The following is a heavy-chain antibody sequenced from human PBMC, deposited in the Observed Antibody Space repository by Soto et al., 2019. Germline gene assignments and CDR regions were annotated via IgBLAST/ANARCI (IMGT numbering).Heavy chain of an antibody. CDR3: ARGAIEVDY. J-gene: IGHJ4*02. V-gene: IGHV1-3*01. CDR2: INAGKGDI. Sequence: QVQLVQSGAEVKKPGASVKVSCKASGYTFINYAVHWGRQAPGQRLEWMGWINAGKGDIKFSQKFQGRVTFIRDASANTVSLELSSLRSEETAVYYCARGAIEVDYWGQGEPVTVSS. CDR1: GYTFINYA. D-gene: IGHD2-21*01.